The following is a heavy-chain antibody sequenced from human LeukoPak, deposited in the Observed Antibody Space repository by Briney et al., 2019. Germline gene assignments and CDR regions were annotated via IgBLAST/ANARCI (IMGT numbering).Heavy chain of an antibody. J-gene: IGHJ4*02. Sequence: ASVKVSCKASGYTFTSYAMNWVRQAPGQGLEWMGWINTNTGNPTYAQGFTGRFVFSLDTSVSTAYLQISSLKAEDTAVYYCARRYYDSSGYRLGHFDYWGQGTLVTVSS. V-gene: IGHV7-4-1*02. D-gene: IGHD3-22*01. CDR2: INTNTGNP. CDR3: ARRYYDSSGYRLGHFDY. CDR1: GYTFTSYA.